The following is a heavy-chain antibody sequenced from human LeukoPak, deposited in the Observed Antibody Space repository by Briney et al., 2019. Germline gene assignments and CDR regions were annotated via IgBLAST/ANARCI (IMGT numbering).Heavy chain of an antibody. CDR1: GGSFSGYY. CDR2: INHSGST. D-gene: IGHD3-22*01. CDR3: ARDRFYYYSSGSYYGMDV. V-gene: IGHV4-34*01. J-gene: IGHJ6*04. Sequence: SETLSLTCAVYGGSFSGYYWSWIRQPPGKGLEWIGEINHSGSTNYNPSLKSRVTISVDTPKNQLSLKLRSVTAADTAVYFCARDRFYYYSSGSYYGMDVWGKGTTVTVSS.